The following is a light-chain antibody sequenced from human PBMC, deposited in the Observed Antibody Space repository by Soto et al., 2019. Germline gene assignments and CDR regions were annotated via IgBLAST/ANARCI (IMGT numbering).Light chain of an antibody. Sequence: QSALTQPPSASGSPGESVTISCTGTSSDVGNSNYVSWYQQHPGKAPKLMIYEVTKRPSGVPDRFSGSKSGNTASLTVSGLQAEDEADYYCSSYAGSKTLFGRGTKLTVL. J-gene: IGLJ3*02. CDR2: EVT. CDR1: SSDVGNSNY. CDR3: SSYAGSKTL. V-gene: IGLV2-8*01.